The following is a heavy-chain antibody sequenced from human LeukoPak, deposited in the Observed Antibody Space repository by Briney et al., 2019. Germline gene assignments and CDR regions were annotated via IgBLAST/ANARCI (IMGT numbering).Heavy chain of an antibody. CDR3: ARREPLGYCSSTSCQKEYNWFDP. CDR1: GYTFTSYG. D-gene: IGHD2-2*01. CDR2: ISAYNGNT. Sequence: ASVKVSCKSSGYTFTSYGICWVRQAPGQGLGWMGWISAYNGNTNYAQKLQGSVTMTTDTSTSTAYMELRSLRSDDTAVYYCARREPLGYCSSTSCQKEYNWFDPWGQGTLVTVSS. J-gene: IGHJ5*02. V-gene: IGHV1-18*01.